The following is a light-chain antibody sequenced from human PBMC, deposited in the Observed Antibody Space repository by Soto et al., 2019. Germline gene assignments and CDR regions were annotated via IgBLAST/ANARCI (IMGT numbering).Light chain of an antibody. V-gene: IGKV3-11*01. CDR1: QSVSSY. Sequence: VVLSRSPPTLYLSTGERATLSCRASQSVSSYLAWYQQKPGQAPRLLIYDASNRATGIPARFSGSGSGTDFTLTISSLVPEDFAVYYCQQRINWPPITFGQGTRLEIK. J-gene: IGKJ5*01. CDR2: DAS. CDR3: QQRINWPPIT.